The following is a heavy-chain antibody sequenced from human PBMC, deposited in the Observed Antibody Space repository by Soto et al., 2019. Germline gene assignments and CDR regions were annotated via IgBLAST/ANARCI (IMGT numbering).Heavy chain of an antibody. V-gene: IGHV5-51*01. D-gene: IGHD2-21*02. CDR1: GYNFKTYW. CDR3: GRRRVWGPLHADLGCGGVWDAGFDS. J-gene: IGHJ5*01. CDR2: IYADDSDT. Sequence: GEYLKIPCKGSGYNFKTYWIAWVRQMPRQGLEWMWIIYADDSDTAYSPSFQGQVTISVDKTINAAYLQLSSLKASDAALYYGGRRRVWGPLHADLGCGGVWDAGFDSWGQGALVTVSS.